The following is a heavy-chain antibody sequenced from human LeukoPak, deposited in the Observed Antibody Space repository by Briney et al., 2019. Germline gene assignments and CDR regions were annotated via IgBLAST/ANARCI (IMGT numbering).Heavy chain of an antibody. CDR1: GFTFNTYS. V-gene: IGHV3-21*01. CDR2: ISSSSSYI. D-gene: IGHD3-10*01. CDR3: ARDQDTMVRGVIIGLDY. J-gene: IGHJ4*02. Sequence: GGSLRLSCAASGFTFNTYSMNWVRQAPGKGLEWVSSISSSSSYIYYADSVKGRFTISRDNAKNSLYLQMNSLRAEDTAVYYCARDQDTMVRGVIIGLDYWGQGTLVTVSS.